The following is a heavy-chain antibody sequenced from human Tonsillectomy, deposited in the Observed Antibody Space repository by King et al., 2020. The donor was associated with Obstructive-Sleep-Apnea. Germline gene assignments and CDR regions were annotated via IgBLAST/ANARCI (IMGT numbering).Heavy chain of an antibody. Sequence: SWRQLVQSGGSLRLSCAASGFTFSSYAMSWVRQAPGKGLEWVSAISGSGSSTSYADSVKGRFTISRDNSKNTVHLQMDSLRAEDTAVYYCARAVETYYYDSSGTPPDYWGPGTLVTVSS. CDR2: ISGSGSST. CDR1: GFTFSSYA. V-gene: IGHV3-23*01. CDR3: ARAVETYYYDSSGTPPDY. D-gene: IGHD3-22*01. J-gene: IGHJ4*02.